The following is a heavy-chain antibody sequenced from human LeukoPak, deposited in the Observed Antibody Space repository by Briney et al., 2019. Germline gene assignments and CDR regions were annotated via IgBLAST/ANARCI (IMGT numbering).Heavy chain of an antibody. V-gene: IGHV4-39*07. CDR2: VNHSGST. CDR1: GGSISSSSCY. D-gene: IGHD3-22*01. CDR3: ARGSVPSRGSGYYSYFGAFDI. Sequence: SETLSLTCTVSGGSISSSSCYWGWIRQPPGKGLEWIGEVNHSGSTNYNPSLKSRVTISVDTSKNQFSLKLSSVTAADTAVYYCARGSVPSRGSGYYSYFGAFDIWGQGTMVTVSS. J-gene: IGHJ3*02.